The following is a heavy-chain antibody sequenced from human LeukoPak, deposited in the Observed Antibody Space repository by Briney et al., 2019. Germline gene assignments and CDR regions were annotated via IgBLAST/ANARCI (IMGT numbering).Heavy chain of an antibody. V-gene: IGHV4-30-2*01. CDR2: IYHSGST. D-gene: IGHD5-18*01. CDR1: GGFISSGGYS. Sequence: SQTLSLTCAVSGGFISSGGYSWSWLRQPPGKGLEWIGYIYHSGSTYYNPSLKRRVTISVDRSKNQFSLKLSSVTAADTAVYYCARGAAMVPGWFDPWGQGTLVTVSS. CDR3: ARGAAMVPGWFDP. J-gene: IGHJ5*02.